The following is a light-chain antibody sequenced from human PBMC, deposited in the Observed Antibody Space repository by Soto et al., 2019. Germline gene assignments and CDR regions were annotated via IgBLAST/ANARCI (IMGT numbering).Light chain of an antibody. Sequence: DIQMTQSPSAMSASVGDRVTITCRASQDISNHVAWFQQKPGKVPKRLIYVASSLQSGVPSRFSGSGSGTEFTLPISSLQPEDFATYYCLQHNSYPRTFGQGTKVEI. CDR3: LQHNSYPRT. J-gene: IGKJ1*01. CDR1: QDISNH. V-gene: IGKV1-17*03. CDR2: VAS.